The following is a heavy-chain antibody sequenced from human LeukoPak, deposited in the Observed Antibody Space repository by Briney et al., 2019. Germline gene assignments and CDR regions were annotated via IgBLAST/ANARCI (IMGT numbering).Heavy chain of an antibody. D-gene: IGHD6-19*01. CDR1: GGSISSGGYY. CDR2: IYYSGST. J-gene: IGHJ2*01. V-gene: IGHV4-31*03. CDR3: AGDSSDSSGWYHWYFDL. Sequence: PSETLSLTCTVSGGSISSGGYYWSWIRQHPGKGLEWIGCIYYSGSTYYNPSLKSRVTISVDTSKNQFSLKLSSVAAADTAVYYCAGDSSDSSGWYHWYFDLWGRGTLVTVSS.